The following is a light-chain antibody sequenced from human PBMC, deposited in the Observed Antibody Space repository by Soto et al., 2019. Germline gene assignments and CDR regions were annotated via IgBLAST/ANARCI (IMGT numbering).Light chain of an antibody. CDR3: MQALQTPRT. CDR2: LGS. V-gene: IGKV2-28*01. J-gene: IGKJ4*01. Sequence: DIVMTQSPLSLPVTPGEPASISCRSSQSLLHSNGYNYLDWYLQKPGQSPQLLIYLGSNRASGVPDRFSGSGSGTDFTLKISRVEAEDVGVYYCMQALQTPRTFGGGPKVEIK. CDR1: QSLLHSNGYNY.